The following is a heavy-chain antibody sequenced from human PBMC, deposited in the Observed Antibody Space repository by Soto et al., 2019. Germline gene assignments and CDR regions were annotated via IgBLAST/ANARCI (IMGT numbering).Heavy chain of an antibody. CDR2: ISAYNTNT. CDR1: GYTFTSYH. CDR3: ARDTPPTDY. J-gene: IGHJ4*02. V-gene: IGHV1-18*01. Sequence: QVQLVQSGAEVKKPGSSVKVSCKTSGYTFTSYHISWVRQAPGQGLERMGWISAYNTNTNYAQKFQGRVTMTTDTLTRTAYMELRSLRSDDTAVYYCARDTPPTDYWGQGTLVTVSS.